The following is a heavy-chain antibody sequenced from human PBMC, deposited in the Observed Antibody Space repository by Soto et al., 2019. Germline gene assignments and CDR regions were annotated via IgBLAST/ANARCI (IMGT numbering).Heavy chain of an antibody. J-gene: IGHJ6*02. D-gene: IGHD3-22*01. CDR3: ARSWLSGLGGMDV. V-gene: IGHV3-72*01. CDR2: TRNKAHSYTT. CDR1: GFTFSDHY. Sequence: QPGGSLRLSCAASGFTFSDHYMDWVRQAPGKGLEWVGRTRNKAHSYTTEYAASVKGRFTISRDDSKNSLYLQMNSLKSEDTAVYFCARSWLSGLGGMDVWGQGTTVTVSS.